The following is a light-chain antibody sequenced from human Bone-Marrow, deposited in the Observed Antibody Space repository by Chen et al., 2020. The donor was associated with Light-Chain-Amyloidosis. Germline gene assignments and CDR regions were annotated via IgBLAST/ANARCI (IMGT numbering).Light chain of an antibody. CDR2: KDT. V-gene: IGLV3-1*01. J-gene: IGLJ1*01. Sequence: SYELTQPPPVSVSPGQTASITCAGDNLGDYYVNRYQQKTGHATVLVIFKDTKRPSGIPERFSGFNARNTATMSNSRNQARAEAVYYCQAWDSSTVLYVFGAGNKFTVL. CDR3: QAWDSSTVLYV. CDR1: NLGDYY.